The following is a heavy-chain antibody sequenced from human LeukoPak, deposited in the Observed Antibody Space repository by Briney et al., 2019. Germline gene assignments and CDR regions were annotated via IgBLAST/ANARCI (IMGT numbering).Heavy chain of an antibody. CDR3: ARQRLRGYYDSSGYYFDF. CDR1: GGSISSYY. Sequence: SETLSLTCTVSGGSISSYYWNWIRQPPGKGLEWIANIHYSGSTNYDPSLKSRVTISVDTSNNQFCLKLSSVTAADTAVYYCARQRLRGYYDSSGYYFDFWGQGALVTVSS. J-gene: IGHJ4*02. CDR2: IHYSGST. V-gene: IGHV4-59*08. D-gene: IGHD3-22*01.